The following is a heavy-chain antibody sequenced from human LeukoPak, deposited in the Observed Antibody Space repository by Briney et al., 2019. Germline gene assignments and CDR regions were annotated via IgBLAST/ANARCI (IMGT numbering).Heavy chain of an antibody. V-gene: IGHV3-72*01. Sequence: GGSLRLSCAASGFTFSDYYMEWVRQAPGKGLEWVGRIRNKANSHTTEYAASVKGRFTFSRDDSKNSLYLQINSLEIEDTAIYYCARARTGSIRFFDYWGQGTLVTVSS. CDR1: GFTFSDYY. D-gene: IGHD3-16*01. J-gene: IGHJ4*02. CDR2: IRNKANSHTT. CDR3: ARARTGSIRFFDY.